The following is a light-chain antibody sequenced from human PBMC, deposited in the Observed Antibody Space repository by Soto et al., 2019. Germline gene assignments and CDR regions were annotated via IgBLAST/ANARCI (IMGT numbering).Light chain of an antibody. CDR2: EVS. CDR3: SSYTSTTTRV. V-gene: IGLV2-14*03. CDR1: SSDVGGYNY. J-gene: IGLJ1*01. Sequence: QSVLTQPASVSGSPGQSITISCTGTSSDVGGYNYVSWYQQHPGKGPKIMIYEVSNRPSGVSNRFSGSKSGNTATLTISGLQAEDEADYYCSSYTSTTTRVFGTGTKVTVL.